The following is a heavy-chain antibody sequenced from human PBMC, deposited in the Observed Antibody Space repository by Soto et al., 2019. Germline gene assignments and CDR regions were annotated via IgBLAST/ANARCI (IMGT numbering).Heavy chain of an antibody. Sequence: PGGSLRLSCAASGFTFSTSAMSWVRQAPGKGLEWVSAITGSGDKTYYADSAKGRFTISRDNSKNTVFLHMNSLRAEDTALYYCARDNPVPGNYWGQGTLVTVSS. J-gene: IGHJ4*02. V-gene: IGHV3-23*01. CDR2: ITGSGDKT. CDR1: GFTFSTSA. CDR3: ARDNPVPGNY.